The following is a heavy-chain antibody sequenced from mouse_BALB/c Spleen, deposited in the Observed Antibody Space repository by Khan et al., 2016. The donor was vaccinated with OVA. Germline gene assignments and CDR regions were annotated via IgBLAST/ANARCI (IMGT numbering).Heavy chain of an antibody. CDR1: GFIFSSYG. D-gene: IGHD1-2*01. J-gene: IGHJ4*01. CDR3: TSVITTTTGDYYARDY. Sequence: EVELVESGGDLVKPGGSLKLSCAASGFIFSSYGMSWVRQTPDKRLEWVATISSCGTYTYYPDSVKGRFTISRDTAKHTLSLQMSSLKSEDTAMYYCTSVITTTTGDYYARDYWGQGTSVTVSS. CDR2: ISSCGTYT. V-gene: IGHV5-6*01.